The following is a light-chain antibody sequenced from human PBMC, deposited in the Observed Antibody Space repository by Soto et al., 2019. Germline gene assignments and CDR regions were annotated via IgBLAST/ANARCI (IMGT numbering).Light chain of an antibody. Sequence: QSVLTQPPSVSGAPGQRVTISCTGSSSNIGAGYDVHWYQQLPGTAPKLLIYGNNNRPSGVPDRFSGSKSGTSASLAVTGLQAEDEXDYYCQSYATGLSVLYVFGTGTKVTVL. CDR1: SSNIGAGYD. CDR2: GNN. J-gene: IGLJ1*01. CDR3: QSYATGLSVLYV. V-gene: IGLV1-40*01.